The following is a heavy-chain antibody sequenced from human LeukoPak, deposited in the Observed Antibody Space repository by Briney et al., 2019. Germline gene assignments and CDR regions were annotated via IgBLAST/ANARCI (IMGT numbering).Heavy chain of an antibody. CDR3: ARVVVVTAASAFDI. CDR2: ISANNGNT. J-gene: IGHJ3*02. Sequence: ASVKVSCKASGYTFTNYGITWVRQAPGHGLEWMGWISANNGNTNYAQKLQGRVTMTRDTSTSTVYMDLRSLRSDDTAVYFCARVVVVTAASAFDIWGQGTMVTVSS. CDR1: GYTFTNYG. V-gene: IGHV1-18*01. D-gene: IGHD2-21*02.